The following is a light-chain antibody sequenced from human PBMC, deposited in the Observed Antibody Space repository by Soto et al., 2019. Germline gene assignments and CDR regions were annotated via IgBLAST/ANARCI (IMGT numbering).Light chain of an antibody. V-gene: IGLV2-8*01. J-gene: IGLJ1*01. Sequence: QPVLTQPPSASGADLHAGSITCTGTNSDVGGYNYVSWYQQYPGKAPKLIIYEVNERPSGVPDRFSGSKSGNTASLTVSGLQTADEADYYCSSYAGSNWYVFGTGTKVTVL. CDR3: SSYAGSNWYV. CDR1: NSDVGGYNY. CDR2: EVN.